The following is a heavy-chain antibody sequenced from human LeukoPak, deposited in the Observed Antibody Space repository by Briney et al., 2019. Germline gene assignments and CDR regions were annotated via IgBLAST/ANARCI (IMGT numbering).Heavy chain of an antibody. CDR3: ARAGYDTSGYYSY. CDR2: INPSGGST. CDR1: GYTFTSHY. J-gene: IGHJ4*02. Sequence: ASVKVSCKASGYTFTSHYMHWVRQAPGQGLEWMGIINPSGGSTSYAQKFQGRVTVTRDTSTSTVYMELSSLRSEDTALYYCARAGYDTSGYYSYWGQGTLVTVSS. V-gene: IGHV1-46*01. D-gene: IGHD3-22*01.